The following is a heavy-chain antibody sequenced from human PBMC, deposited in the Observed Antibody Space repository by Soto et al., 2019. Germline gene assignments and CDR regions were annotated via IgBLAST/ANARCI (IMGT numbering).Heavy chain of an antibody. CDR2: IYYSGST. CDR3: ARDTPRGYSYGSFDY. V-gene: IGHV4-31*03. D-gene: IGHD5-18*01. CDR1: GGSISSGGYY. J-gene: IGHJ4*02. Sequence: SETLSLTCTVSGGSISSGGYYWSWIRQHPGKGLEWIGYIYYSGSTYYNPSLKSRVTISVDTSKNQFSLKLSSVTAADTAVYYCARDTPRGYSYGSFDYWGQGXLVTVYS.